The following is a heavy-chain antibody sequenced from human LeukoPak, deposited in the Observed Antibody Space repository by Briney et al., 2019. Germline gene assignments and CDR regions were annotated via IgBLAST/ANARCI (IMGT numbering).Heavy chain of an antibody. CDR3: ARHLVPTATLTAFDI. J-gene: IGHJ3*02. CDR2: ISGSGGST. D-gene: IGHD2-2*01. CDR1: GFTFSSYA. Sequence: QTGGSLRLSCAASGFTFSSYAMSWVRQAPGKGLEWVSGISGSGGSTYYADSVKGRFTISRDNSKNTLYLQMNSLRAEDTAVYYCARHLVPTATLTAFDIWGQGTMVTVSS. V-gene: IGHV3-23*01.